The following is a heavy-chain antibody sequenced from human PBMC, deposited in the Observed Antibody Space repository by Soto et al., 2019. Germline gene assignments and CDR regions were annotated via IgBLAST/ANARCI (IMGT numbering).Heavy chain of an antibody. J-gene: IGHJ4*02. Sequence: QVQLVESGAGVVQPGRSLTLSCAASGFTFSSFAMHWVRQAPGKGLEWVAVISYDGSEKSYADSVKGRFIISRDNSKNTLILQMNSLRVDDTAVYYCAKALGELSPESYDYWGQGTLITVSS. D-gene: IGHD3-16*02. V-gene: IGHV3-30*18. CDR3: AKALGELSPESYDY. CDR1: GFTFSSFA. CDR2: ISYDGSEK.